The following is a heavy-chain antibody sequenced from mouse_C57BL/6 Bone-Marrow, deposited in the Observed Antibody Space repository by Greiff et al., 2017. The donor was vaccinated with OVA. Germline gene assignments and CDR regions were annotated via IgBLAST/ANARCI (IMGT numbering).Heavy chain of an antibody. J-gene: IGHJ1*03. D-gene: IGHD2-3*01. CDR3: ASSMMVTPYWYFDV. CDR1: GFSLTSYG. Sequence: VKLQESGPGLVQPSQSLSITCTVSGFSLTSYGVHWVRQSPGKGLEWLGVIWSGGSTDYNAAFISRLSISKDNSKSQVFFKMNSLQADDTAIYYCASSMMVTPYWYFDVWGTGTTVTVSS. V-gene: IGHV2-2*01. CDR2: IWSGGST.